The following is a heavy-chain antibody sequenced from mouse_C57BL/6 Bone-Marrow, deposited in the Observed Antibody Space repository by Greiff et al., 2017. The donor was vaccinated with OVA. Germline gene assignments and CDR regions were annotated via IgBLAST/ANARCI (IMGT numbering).Heavy chain of an antibody. CDR2: IDPSDSYT. CDR3: ASYYWYFDV. CDR1: GYTFTSYW. Sequence: QVQLQQPGAELVKPGASVKLSCKASGYTFTSYWMQWVKQRPGQGLEWIGEIDPSDSYTNYNQKFKGKATLTVDTSSSTAYMQLSSLTSEDSAVYYCASYYWYFDVWGTGTTVTVSS. J-gene: IGHJ1*03. V-gene: IGHV1-50*01.